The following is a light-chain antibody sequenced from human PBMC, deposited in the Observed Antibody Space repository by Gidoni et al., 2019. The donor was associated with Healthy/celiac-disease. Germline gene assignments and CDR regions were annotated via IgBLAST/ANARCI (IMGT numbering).Light chain of an antibody. CDR2: DAS. CDR3: QQRSNWLIT. J-gene: IGKJ5*01. Sequence: DIVLTQSPASLSSSPGERATLSCRASQSVSSYLAWYQQKPGQAPRLLIYDASNRATGIPARFSGSGSGTDFTLTISSLEPEDFAVYYCQQRSNWLITFGRETRLEIK. V-gene: IGKV3-11*01. CDR1: QSVSSY.